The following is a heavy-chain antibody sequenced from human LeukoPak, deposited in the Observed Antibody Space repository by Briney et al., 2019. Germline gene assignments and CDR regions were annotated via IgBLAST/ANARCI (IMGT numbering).Heavy chain of an antibody. CDR3: ASTLLRGNWFDP. J-gene: IGHJ5*02. CDR1: GGSISSSSYY. V-gene: IGHV4-39*01. Sequence: PSETLPLTCTVSGGSISSSSYYWGWIRQPPGKGLEWIGSIYYSGSTYYNPSLKSRVTISVDTSKNQFSLKLSSVTAADTAVYYCASTLLRGNWFDPWGQGTLVTVSS. CDR2: IYYSGST. D-gene: IGHD2-15*01.